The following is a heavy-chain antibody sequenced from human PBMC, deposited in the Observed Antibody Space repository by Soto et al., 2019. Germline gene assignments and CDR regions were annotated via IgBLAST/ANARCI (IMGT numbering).Heavy chain of an antibody. Sequence: EVQLVESGGGLVQPGGSLKLSCAATGFTFSSKSMSWVRQGPGKGLEWFSGISGRGGSTYYANSVKGRFTISRDNSENMLYLQIYSLRAEDTAVYFCAKSRGDSWTTYYFDYWGQGTLITVSS. J-gene: IGHJ4*02. CDR3: AKSRGDSWTTYYFDY. CDR1: GFTFSSKS. D-gene: IGHD4-4*01. CDR2: ISGRGGST. V-gene: IGHV3-23*04.